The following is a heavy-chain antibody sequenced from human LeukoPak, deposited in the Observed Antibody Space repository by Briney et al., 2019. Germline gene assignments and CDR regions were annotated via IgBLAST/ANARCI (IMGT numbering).Heavy chain of an antibody. J-gene: IGHJ5*02. Sequence: SGTLSLTCAVSGGSISSSNWWSWVRQPPGKGLEWIGEIYHSGSTNYNPSIKSRVTISVDKSKNQFSLKLSSVTAADTAVYYCARRRVRGVRKDNNWFDPWGQGTLVTVSS. CDR1: GGSISSSNW. V-gene: IGHV4-4*02. CDR3: ARRRVRGVRKDNNWFDP. CDR2: IYHSGST. D-gene: IGHD3-10*01.